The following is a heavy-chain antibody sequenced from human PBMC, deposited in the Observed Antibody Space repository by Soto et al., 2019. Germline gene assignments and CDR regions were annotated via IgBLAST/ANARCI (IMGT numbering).Heavy chain of an antibody. CDR2: ISYDGINK. D-gene: IGHD1-26*01. J-gene: IGHJ4*02. Sequence: QVQLVESGGGVVQPGRSLRLSCAASGFTFSSYGMHWVRQAPGKGLEWVAIISYDGINKYYEEYVKGRFTISRDNSQNTLYLQINSLRAEDTAVYYCAKDWGGSYHVTIDYWGQGTLVTASS. V-gene: IGHV3-30*18. CDR1: GFTFSSYG. CDR3: AKDWGGSYHVTIDY.